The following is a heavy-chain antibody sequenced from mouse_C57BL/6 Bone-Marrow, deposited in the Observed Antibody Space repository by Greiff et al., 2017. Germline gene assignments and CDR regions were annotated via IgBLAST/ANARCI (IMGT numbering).Heavy chain of an antibody. CDR2: ISDGGSYT. J-gene: IGHJ3*01. D-gene: IGHD2-3*01. V-gene: IGHV5-4*01. CDR3: ARDPGYDGYYPY. Sequence: EVQLQESGGGLVKPGGSLKLSCAASGFTFSSYAMSWVRQTPEKRLEWVATISDGGSYTYYPDNVKGRFTISRDNAKNNRYLQMRHLKSEDTAMYYCARDPGYDGYYPYWGPGTLVTVSA. CDR1: GFTFSSYA.